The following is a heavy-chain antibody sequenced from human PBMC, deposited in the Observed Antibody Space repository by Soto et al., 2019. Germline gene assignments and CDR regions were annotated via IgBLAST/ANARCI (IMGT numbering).Heavy chain of an antibody. CDR1: GFTFSNYA. CDR2: VSYDGSNE. CDR3: AMPTGYNRGWFAIFDY. Sequence: QVQLVESGGGVVQPGRSLRLSCAASGFTFSNYAMHWVRLAPGKGLEWVAVVSYDGSNEDFADSVKGRFTISRDNSKNTLNLQMNSLRADDTAVYHCAMPTGYNRGWFAIFDYWGQGTLVTVSS. J-gene: IGHJ4*02. V-gene: IGHV3-30*03. D-gene: IGHD6-19*01.